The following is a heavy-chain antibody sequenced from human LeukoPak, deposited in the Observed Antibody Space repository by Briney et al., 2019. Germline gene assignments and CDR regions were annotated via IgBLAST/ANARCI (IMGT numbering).Heavy chain of an antibody. CDR1: GFTFSSYA. J-gene: IGHJ6*02. CDR3: ARGHDSAHVYYYYYGMDV. V-gene: IGHV3-30-3*01. Sequence: GRSLRLSCAASGFTFSSYAMHWVRQAPGKGLEWVAVISYDGSNKYYADSVKGRFTIPRDNSKNTLYLQMNSLRAEDTAVYYCARGHDSAHVYYYYYGMDVWGQGTTVTVSS. D-gene: IGHD3-22*01. CDR2: ISYDGSNK.